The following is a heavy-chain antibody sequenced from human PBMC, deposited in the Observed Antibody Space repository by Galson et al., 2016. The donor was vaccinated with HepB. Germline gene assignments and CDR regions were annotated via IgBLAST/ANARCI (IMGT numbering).Heavy chain of an antibody. D-gene: IGHD3-10*01. CDR2: IWHGGRS. V-gene: IGHV4-4*02. Sequence: SETLSLTCTVSGVSISSGNWWSWVRQPPGRGLEWIGEIWHGGRSNYNPSLKSRVNMSLDKSKNHFYLNLTSVTAADTAIYYCARGDYGAGSVRFDPWGQGILGTVSS. CDR1: GVSISSGNW. J-gene: IGHJ5*02. CDR3: ARGDYGAGSVRFDP.